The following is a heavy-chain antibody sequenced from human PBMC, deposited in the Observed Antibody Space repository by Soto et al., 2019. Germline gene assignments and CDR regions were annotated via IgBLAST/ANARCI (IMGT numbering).Heavy chain of an antibody. D-gene: IGHD3-22*01. CDR1: GGTFSSYA. J-gene: IGHJ6*02. V-gene: IGHV1-69*12. Sequence: QVQLVQSGAEVKKPGSSVKVSCKASGGTFSSYAIIWVRQAPGQGLEWMGGIIPIFGTANYAQKFQGRVTITADESTSTAYMELSSLRYEDTAVYYCASCAVFGYYYDSSGYVFGMDVWGQGTTVTVSS. CDR2: IIPIFGTA. CDR3: ASCAVFGYYYDSSGYVFGMDV.